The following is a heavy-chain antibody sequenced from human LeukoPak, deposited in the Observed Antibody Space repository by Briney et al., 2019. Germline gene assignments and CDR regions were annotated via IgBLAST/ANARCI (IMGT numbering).Heavy chain of an antibody. D-gene: IGHD3-9*01. V-gene: IGHV4-59*08. CDR2: IYYSGST. CDR1: GGSISSYY. Sequence: SETLSLTCTVSGGSISSYYWSWIRQPPGKGLEWIGYIYYSGSTNYNPPLKSRVTISLDTSKNQVSLRLSSVTAADTAVYYCARKDGDWWGQGTLVTVSS. J-gene: IGHJ4*02. CDR3: ARKDGDW.